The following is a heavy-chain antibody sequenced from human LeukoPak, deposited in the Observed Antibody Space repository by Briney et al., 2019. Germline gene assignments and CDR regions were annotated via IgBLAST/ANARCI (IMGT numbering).Heavy chain of an antibody. Sequence: GGSLRLSCAASGFTFSSYAMSWVRQAPGKGLEWVSAISSSGGSTYYADSVKGRFTIYRDNSKNTLYLQMNSLRAEDTAVYYCAKVPGMTTVTPNFDYWGQGTLVTVCS. D-gene: IGHD4-17*01. CDR1: GFTFSSYA. CDR2: ISSSGGST. V-gene: IGHV3-23*01. CDR3: AKVPGMTTVTPNFDY. J-gene: IGHJ4*02.